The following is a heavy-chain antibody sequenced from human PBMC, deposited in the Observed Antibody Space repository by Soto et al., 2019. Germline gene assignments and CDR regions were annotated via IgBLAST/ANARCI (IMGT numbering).Heavy chain of an antibody. V-gene: IGHV4-30-2*01. Sequence: ASETLSLTCAVSGGSISIGGYSWSWIRQPPGKGLDWIGYIYHSGSTYYNPSLKNRVTISVDRSKNQFSLKLRSVTAADTALYYCAAAEDYAGAFDIWGQGTMVTVSS. CDR1: GGSISIGGYS. D-gene: IGHD4-17*01. J-gene: IGHJ3*02. CDR3: AAAEDYAGAFDI. CDR2: IYHSGST.